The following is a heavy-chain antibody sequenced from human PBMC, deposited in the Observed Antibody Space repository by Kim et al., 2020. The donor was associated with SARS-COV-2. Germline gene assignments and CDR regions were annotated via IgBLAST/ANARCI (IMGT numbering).Heavy chain of an antibody. CDR3: ARERFGVAPMDV. V-gene: IGHV3-33*01. D-gene: IGHD3-3*01. CDR1: GFTFSSYG. J-gene: IGHJ6*04. CDR2: IWYDGSNK. Sequence: GGSLRLSCAASGFTFSSYGMHWVRQAPGKGLEWVAVIWYDGSNKYYADSVKGRFTISRDNSKNTLYLQMNSLRAEDTAVYYCARERFGVAPMDVWGKGTTVTVSS.